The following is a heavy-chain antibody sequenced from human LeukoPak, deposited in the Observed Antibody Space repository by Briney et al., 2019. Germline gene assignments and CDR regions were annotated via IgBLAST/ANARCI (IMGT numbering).Heavy chain of an antibody. Sequence: GGSLRLSCAASGFTFSNYGMHWVRQAPGKGLEWVALISYDGSNKYFADSVEGRFTISRDNSKNTLYLQMHSLRAEDTAVYYCAKDNVAAAGRYFDYWGQGTLVTVSS. CDR3: AKDNVAAAGRYFDY. D-gene: IGHD6-13*01. CDR2: ISYDGSNK. CDR1: GFTFSNYG. J-gene: IGHJ4*02. V-gene: IGHV3-30*18.